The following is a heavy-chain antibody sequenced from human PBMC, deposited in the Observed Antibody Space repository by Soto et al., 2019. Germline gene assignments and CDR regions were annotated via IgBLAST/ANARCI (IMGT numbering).Heavy chain of an antibody. V-gene: IGHV3-30*03. D-gene: IGHD1-26*01. Sequence: GGSLRLSCAASGFTFSKYGIHWVRHAPGKGLEWVTFISYDGSNKNYADSVKGRFTISRDNSKSTLYLQMNSLRLEDTGIYYCAREGESYSGSRYADYWGQGTLVTVSS. J-gene: IGHJ4*02. CDR1: GFTFSKYG. CDR2: ISYDGSNK. CDR3: AREGESYSGSRYADY.